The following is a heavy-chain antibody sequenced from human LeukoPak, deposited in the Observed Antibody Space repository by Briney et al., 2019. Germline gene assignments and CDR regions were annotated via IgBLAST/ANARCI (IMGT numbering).Heavy chain of an antibody. V-gene: IGHV1-2*02. D-gene: IGHD6-19*01. J-gene: IGHJ2*01. CDR3: ARYSSGWYFDL. CDR1: GYTFTVYY. CDR2: INPNSGGT. Sequence: ASVTVSCTTSGYTFTVYYMHWVRQAPGQGLEWMGWINPNSGGTNYAQKFQGRVTMTRDKSISTAYMELTRLRSDDTAGYYCARYSSGWYFDLWGRGTLVTVSS.